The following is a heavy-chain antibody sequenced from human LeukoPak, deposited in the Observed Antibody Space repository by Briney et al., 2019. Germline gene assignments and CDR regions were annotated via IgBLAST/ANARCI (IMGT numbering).Heavy chain of an antibody. CDR3: AKVFFGGSYYAASDY. V-gene: IGHV3-30*18. CDR1: GFTFSTYG. J-gene: IGHJ4*02. Sequence: GRSLRLSCAASGFTFSTYGMHWVRQAPGRGLEWVAVISYDGSNKYYADSVKGRFTISRDNSKNTLYLQMNSLRAEDTAVYYCAKVFFGGSYYAASDYWGQGTLVTVSS. D-gene: IGHD1-26*01. CDR2: ISYDGSNK.